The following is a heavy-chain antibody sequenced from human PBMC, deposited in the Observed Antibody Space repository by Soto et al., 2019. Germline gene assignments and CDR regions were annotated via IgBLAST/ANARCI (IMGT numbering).Heavy chain of an antibody. CDR2: MYYSGST. CDR1: GASISNTDYS. D-gene: IGHD1-26*01. J-gene: IGHJ5*02. V-gene: IGHV4-39*01. Sequence: QLQLQESGPGLVKPSETLSLTCTVSGASISNTDYSWGWIRQPPGKGLEWIGTMYYSGSTYYNPSLNTRVIISVHPSRKEVSLSLTSVTAADTAVYCRGRHSRTREKNWLNPWSPGTLLTVS. CDR3: GRHSRTREKNWLNP.